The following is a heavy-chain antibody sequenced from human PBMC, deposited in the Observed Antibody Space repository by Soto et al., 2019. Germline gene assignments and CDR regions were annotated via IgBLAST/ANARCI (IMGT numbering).Heavy chain of an antibody. CDR3: AKDRPGELLPTCFDP. V-gene: IGHV3-23*01. CDR1: GFTFSSYS. J-gene: IGHJ5*02. D-gene: IGHD3-16*01. CDR2: ISGSGSST. Sequence: GGSLRLSCAASGFTFSSYSMSWVRQAPGKGLEWVSAISGSGSSTYYADSVKGRFTISRDNSKNTLYLQMDNLRAEDTAVYYCAKDRPGELLPTCFDPWGQGTLVTVSS.